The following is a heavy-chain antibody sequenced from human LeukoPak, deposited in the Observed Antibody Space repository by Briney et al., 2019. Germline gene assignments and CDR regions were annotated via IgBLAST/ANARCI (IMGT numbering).Heavy chain of an antibody. Sequence: ASVKVSCKASGYTFTGYYMHWVRQAPGQGLEWMRWINPNSGGTNYAQKFQGRVTMTRDTSISTAYMELSRLRSDDTAVYYCARPQDIVVVGYCMDVWGQGTTVTVSS. V-gene: IGHV1-2*02. CDR1: GYTFTGYY. D-gene: IGHD2-2*01. CDR3: ARPQDIVVVGYCMDV. J-gene: IGHJ6*02. CDR2: INPNSGGT.